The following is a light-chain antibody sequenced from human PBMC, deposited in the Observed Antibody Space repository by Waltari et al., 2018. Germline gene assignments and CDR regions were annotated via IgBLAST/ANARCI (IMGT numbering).Light chain of an antibody. Sequence: STLPPPPSASGSPRQAVTISCIGTSSDVGGYNYVTWYQHHPGKAPKLMIYEVSKRPSGVQDGFSGEKSGNTASLTVSGLQAEDEADYYCSSYAGSKNLVFGGGSKLTVL. J-gene: IGLJ3*02. CDR1: SSDVGGYNY. CDR3: SSYAGSKNLV. V-gene: IGLV2-8*01. CDR2: EVS.